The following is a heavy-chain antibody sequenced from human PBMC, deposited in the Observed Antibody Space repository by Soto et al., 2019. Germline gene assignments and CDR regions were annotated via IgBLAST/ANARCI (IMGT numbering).Heavy chain of an antibody. CDR2: INPNSGGT. Sequence: ASVKVSCKASGYTFTGYYMNWVRQEPGQGLEWMGWINPNSGGTNYAQKFQGWVTMTRDTSISTAYMELSRLRSDDTAVYYCARDYCSGGSCYLGPNFDPWGQGTLVTGSS. CDR1: GYTFTGYY. CDR3: ARDYCSGGSCYLGPNFDP. V-gene: IGHV1-2*04. D-gene: IGHD2-15*01. J-gene: IGHJ5*02.